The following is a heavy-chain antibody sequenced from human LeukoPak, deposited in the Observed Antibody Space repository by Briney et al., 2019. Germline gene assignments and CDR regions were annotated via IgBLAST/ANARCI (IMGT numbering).Heavy chain of an antibody. V-gene: IGHV3-23*01. Sequence: GGSLRLSCAASGFTFSSYEMNWVRQAPGKGLEWVSAISGSGGSTYYADSVKGRFTISRDNSKNTLYLQMNSLRAEDTAVYYCATYSSSWYCFDYWGQGTLVTVSS. D-gene: IGHD6-13*01. CDR1: GFTFSSYE. CDR3: ATYSSSWYCFDY. J-gene: IGHJ4*02. CDR2: ISGSGGST.